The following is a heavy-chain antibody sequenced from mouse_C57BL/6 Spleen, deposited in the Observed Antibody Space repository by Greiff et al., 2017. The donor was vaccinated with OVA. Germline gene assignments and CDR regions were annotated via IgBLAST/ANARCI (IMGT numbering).Heavy chain of an antibody. V-gene: IGHV5-4*01. D-gene: IGHD1-1*01. J-gene: IGHJ1*03. CDR1: GFTFSSYA. CDR2: ISDGGSYT. Sequence: EVKLVESGGGLVKPGGSLKLSCAASGFTFSSYAMSWVRQTPEKRLEWVATISDGGSYTYYPDNVKGRFTISRDNAKNNLYLQMSHLKSEDTAMYYCARDSGYGSSLWYFDVWGTGTTVTVSS. CDR3: ARDSGYGSSLWYFDV.